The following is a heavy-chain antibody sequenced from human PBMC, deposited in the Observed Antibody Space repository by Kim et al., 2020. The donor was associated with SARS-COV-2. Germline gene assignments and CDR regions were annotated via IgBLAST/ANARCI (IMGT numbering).Heavy chain of an antibody. D-gene: IGHD4-17*01. Sequence: GGSLRLSCAASGFTFSNAWMSWVRQAPGKGLEWVGRIKSKTDGGTTDYAAPVKGRFTISRDDSKNTLYLQMNSLKTEDTAVYYCTTDPSNDYGDYGVWYYGMDVWGQGTTVTVSS. V-gene: IGHV3-15*01. CDR3: TTDPSNDYGDYGVWYYGMDV. CDR2: IKSKTDGGTT. CDR1: GFTFSNAW. J-gene: IGHJ6*02.